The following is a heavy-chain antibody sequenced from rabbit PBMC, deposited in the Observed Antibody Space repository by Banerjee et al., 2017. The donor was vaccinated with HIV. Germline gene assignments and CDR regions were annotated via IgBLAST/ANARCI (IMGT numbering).Heavy chain of an antibody. CDR3: ARLWDL. CDR2: IYTGSGNT. J-gene: IGHJ3*01. Sequence: QSLEESGGDLVKPGASLTLSCKASGSDISSYHMGWVRQAPGRGLEWIGDIYTGSGNTYYASWVKGRFTISKTSSTTVTLQMTSLTDADTATYFCARLWDLWGQGTLVTVS. D-gene: IGHD4-2*01. CDR1: GSDISSYH. V-gene: IGHV1S40*01.